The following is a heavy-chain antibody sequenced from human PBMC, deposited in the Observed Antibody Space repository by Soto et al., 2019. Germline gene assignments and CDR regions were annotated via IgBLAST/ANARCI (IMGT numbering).Heavy chain of an antibody. J-gene: IGHJ6*02. CDR3: AAKNSSGSGSYQVGYYYGMDV. Sequence: VASVKVSWKASGYTFTSYGISWVRQAPGQGLEWMGWISAYNGNTSYAQKLQGRVTMTTDTSTSTAYMELRSLRSDDTAVYYCAAKNSSGSGSYQVGYYYGMDVWGQGTTVTVSS. D-gene: IGHD6-19*01. CDR2: ISAYNGNT. V-gene: IGHV1-18*01. CDR1: GYTFTSYG.